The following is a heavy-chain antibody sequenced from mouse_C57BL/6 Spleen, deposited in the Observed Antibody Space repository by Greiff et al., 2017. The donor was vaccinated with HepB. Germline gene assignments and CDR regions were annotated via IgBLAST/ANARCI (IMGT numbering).Heavy chain of an antibody. Sequence: QVQLQQPGAELVMPGASVKLSCKASGYTFTSYWMHWVKQRPGQGLEWIGEIDPSDSYTNYNQKFKGKSTLTVDKSSSTAYMQLSSLTSEDSAVYYCAQTAQATGFAYWGQGTLVTVSA. D-gene: IGHD3-2*02. CDR1: GYTFTSYW. CDR2: IDPSDSYT. CDR3: AQTAQATGFAY. J-gene: IGHJ3*01. V-gene: IGHV1-69*01.